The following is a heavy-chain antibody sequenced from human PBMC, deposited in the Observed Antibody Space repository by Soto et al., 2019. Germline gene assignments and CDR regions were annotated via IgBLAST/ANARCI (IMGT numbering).Heavy chain of an antibody. J-gene: IGHJ6*02. D-gene: IGHD1-1*01. CDR2: LIPVFGSP. Sequence: QVQLVQSGAEVKKPGSSVTVSCKTSGGTLSKDAINWVRQAPGQGLEWMGLLIPVFGSPIYAQKFQGRIRLTADESTSTAFMDLSSLRSEDTAVYYCTRVLGYTFEPGKTRYYAMDVWGQGTTVSVSS. CDR1: GGTLSKDA. V-gene: IGHV1-69*01. CDR3: TRVLGYTFEPGKTRYYAMDV.